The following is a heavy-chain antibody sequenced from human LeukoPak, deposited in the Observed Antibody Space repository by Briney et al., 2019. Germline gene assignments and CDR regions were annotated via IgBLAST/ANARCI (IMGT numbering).Heavy chain of an antibody. D-gene: IGHD5-12*01. J-gene: IGHJ4*02. CDR2: ISSGGNT. CDR1: GFTVTSNY. V-gene: IGHV3-53*01. CDR3: AREVRGYYFDY. Sequence: GGSLRLSCAASGFTVTSNYMTWVRQAPGKGLEWVSVISSGGNTYYADSVKGRFTISRDNSKNTEYLQMNGLRAEDTAVYYCAREVRGYYFDYWGQGTLVTASS.